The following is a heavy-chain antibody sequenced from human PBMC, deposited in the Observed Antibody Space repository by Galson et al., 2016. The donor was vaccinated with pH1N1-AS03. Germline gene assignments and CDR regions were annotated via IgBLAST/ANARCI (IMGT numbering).Heavy chain of an antibody. D-gene: IGHD3-3*01. CDR3: ARDANYDFWSGHDAFDI. V-gene: IGHV1-69*06. CDR2: IIAMFGTA. J-gene: IGHJ3*02. CDR1: GGTFSSYA. Sequence: SVKVSCKASGGTFSSYAISWVRQAPGQGLEWMGGIIAMFGTANYAQKVQGRVTITADKSTSTAYMELSSLRSEDPAVDYCARDANYDFWSGHDAFDIWGQGTMVTVSS.